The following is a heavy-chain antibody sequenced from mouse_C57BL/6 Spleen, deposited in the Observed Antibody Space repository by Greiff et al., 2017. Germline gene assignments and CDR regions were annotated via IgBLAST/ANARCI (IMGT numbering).Heavy chain of an antibody. J-gene: IGHJ2*01. D-gene: IGHD3-3*01. Sequence: QVQLQQSGPELVKPGASVKISCKASGYAFSSSWMNWVKQRPGKGLEWIGRIYPGDGDTNYNGKFKGKATLTADKSSSTAYMQLSSLTSEDSAVYFCARSDTGYFDYGGQGTTLTVSS. CDR3: ARSDTGYFDY. CDR2: IYPGDGDT. CDR1: GYAFSSSW. V-gene: IGHV1-82*01.